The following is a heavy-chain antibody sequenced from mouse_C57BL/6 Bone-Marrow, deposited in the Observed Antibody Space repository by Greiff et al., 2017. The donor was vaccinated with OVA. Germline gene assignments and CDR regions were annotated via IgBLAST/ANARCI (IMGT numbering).Heavy chain of an antibody. V-gene: IGHV2-6-1*01. D-gene: IGHD2-5*01. CDR2: IWSDGST. CDR1: GFSFTSYG. Sequence: VKLVESGPGLVAPSQSLSITCTVSGFSFTSYGVHWVRQPPGKGLEWLVVIWSDGSTTYNSALKSRLSISKDNSKSQVFLKMNSLQTDDTAMYYCARHSNPYWYFDVWGTGTTVTVSS. CDR3: ARHSNPYWYFDV. J-gene: IGHJ1*03.